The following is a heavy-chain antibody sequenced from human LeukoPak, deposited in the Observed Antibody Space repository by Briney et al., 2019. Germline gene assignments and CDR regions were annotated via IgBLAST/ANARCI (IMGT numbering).Heavy chain of an antibody. V-gene: IGHV3-11*04. J-gene: IGHJ4*02. CDR1: GFTVSSNY. Sequence: PGGSLRLSCAASGFTVSSNYMSWVRQAPGKGLEWVSYISSSGSTIYYADSVKGRFTISRDNANNSLYLQMNSLRVEDTAVYYCARDHGDYLDYWGQGTLVTVSS. CDR2: ISSSGSTI. CDR3: ARDHGDYLDY. D-gene: IGHD4-17*01.